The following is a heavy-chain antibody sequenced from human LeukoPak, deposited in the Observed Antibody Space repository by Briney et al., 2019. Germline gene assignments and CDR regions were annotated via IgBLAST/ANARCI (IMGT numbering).Heavy chain of an antibody. V-gene: IGHV1-18*01. CDR3: ARDPIGYYYDSSGYYYVDPGDNWFDP. J-gene: IGHJ5*02. CDR1: GYTFTSYS. Sequence: ASVKVSCKDSGYTFTSYSISWVRQAPGQGLEWMGWISAYNGNTNYAQNLQSRVTMTTDTSTSTAYMELRSLRSDDTAVYYCARDPIGYYYDSSGYYYVDPGDNWFDPWGQGTLVTVSS. CDR2: ISAYNGNT. D-gene: IGHD3-22*01.